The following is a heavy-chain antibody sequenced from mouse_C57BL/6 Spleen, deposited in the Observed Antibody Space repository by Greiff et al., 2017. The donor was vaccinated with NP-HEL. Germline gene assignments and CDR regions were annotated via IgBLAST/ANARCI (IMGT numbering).Heavy chain of an antibody. J-gene: IGHJ4*01. CDR2: INPSSGYT. CDR3: ARYSNYYYAMDY. V-gene: IGHV1-4*01. CDR1: GYTFTSYT. Sequence: VQLQESGAELARPGASVKMSCKASGYTFTSYTMHWVKQRPGQGLEWIGYINPSSGYTKYNQKFKDKATLTADKSSSTAYMQLSSLTSEDSAVYYCARYSNYYYAMDYWGQGTSVTVSS. D-gene: IGHD2-5*01.